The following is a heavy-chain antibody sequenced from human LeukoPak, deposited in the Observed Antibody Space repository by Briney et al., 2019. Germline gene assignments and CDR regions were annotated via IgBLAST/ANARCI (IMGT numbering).Heavy chain of an antibody. V-gene: IGHV1-18*01. Sequence: ASVKVSCKASVYMFTSYGISWVRQAPGQGLEWMGWISAYNGSTNYAPKFQDRVTMTTDTSTSTAYMELRSLRSDDTAVYYCARDLVAAAGHHYFDYWGQGTLVTVSS. CDR2: ISAYNGST. J-gene: IGHJ4*02. CDR1: VYMFTSYG. D-gene: IGHD6-13*01. CDR3: ARDLVAAAGHHYFDY.